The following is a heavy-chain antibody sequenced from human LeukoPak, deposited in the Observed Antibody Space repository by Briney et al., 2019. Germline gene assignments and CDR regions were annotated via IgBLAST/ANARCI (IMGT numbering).Heavy chain of an antibody. CDR2: ISGCGGST. CDR3: AKGSSYDYVWGSYRLPFDY. D-gene: IGHD3-16*02. CDR1: GFTFSSYA. V-gene: IGHV3-23*01. J-gene: IGHJ4*02. Sequence: GGSLRLSCAASGFTFSSYAMSWVRQAPGKGLEWVSAISGCGGSTYYADSVKGRFTISRDNSKNTLYLQMNSLRAEDTAVYYCAKGSSYDYVWGSYRLPFDYWGQGTLVTVSS.